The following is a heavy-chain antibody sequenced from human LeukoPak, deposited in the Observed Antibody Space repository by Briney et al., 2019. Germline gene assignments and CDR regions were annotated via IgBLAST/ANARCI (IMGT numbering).Heavy chain of an antibody. CDR2: IYYSGST. V-gene: IGHV4-59*08. D-gene: IGHD3-22*01. Sequence: SETLSLTCSVSGGPISGYYWSWLRHSPEKGLVWIGYIYYSGSTHYNPSLKSRVTISLDMSKNQFSLKLSSVTAADTALYYCARHFTYYYESSGYPRDIFDIWGQGTMVTVSS. CDR3: ARHFTYYYESSGYPRDIFDI. J-gene: IGHJ3*02. CDR1: GGPISGYY.